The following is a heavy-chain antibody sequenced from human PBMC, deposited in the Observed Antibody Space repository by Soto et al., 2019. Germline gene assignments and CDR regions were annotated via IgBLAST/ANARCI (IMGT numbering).Heavy chain of an antibody. CDR2: IIPIFGTA. V-gene: IGHV1-69*01. CDR3: ARTQNYYDSSDY. D-gene: IGHD3-22*01. Sequence: VKVSCKASGYTFTGYYMHWVRQAPGQGLEWMGGIIPIFGTANYAQKFQGRVTITADESTSTAYMELSSLRSEDTAVYYCARTQNYYDSSDYWGQGTLVTVSS. CDR1: GYTFTGYY. J-gene: IGHJ4*02.